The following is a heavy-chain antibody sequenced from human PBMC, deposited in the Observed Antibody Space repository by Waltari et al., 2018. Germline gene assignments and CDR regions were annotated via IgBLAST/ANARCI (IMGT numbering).Heavy chain of an antibody. V-gene: IGHV3-21*01. Sequence: EVQLVASGGGLVKPGGSLRLSCAAPGCTFGGFSTSWVRPAPGKGLEWVSSISSSSSYIYYADSVKGRFTISRDNAKNSLYLQMNSLRAEDTAVYYCARNGTDPYGMDVWGQGTTVTVSS. D-gene: IGHD1-26*01. CDR1: GCTFGGFS. CDR2: ISSSSSYI. J-gene: IGHJ6*02. CDR3: ARNGTDPYGMDV.